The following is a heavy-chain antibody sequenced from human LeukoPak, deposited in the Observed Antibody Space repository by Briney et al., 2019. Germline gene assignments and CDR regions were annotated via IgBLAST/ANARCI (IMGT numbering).Heavy chain of an antibody. Sequence: GGSLRPSCAASGFTFSSYGMHWVRQAPGKGLAWVAVIWDDGSSKQYADSVKGRFTISRDNSKNTLYLQMNSLGPKDTAVYYCAKDLRRGYNYGFDYWGQGTLVTVSS. J-gene: IGHJ4*02. D-gene: IGHD5-18*01. CDR3: AKDLRRGYNYGFDY. CDR1: GFTFSSYG. V-gene: IGHV3-33*03. CDR2: IWDDGSSK.